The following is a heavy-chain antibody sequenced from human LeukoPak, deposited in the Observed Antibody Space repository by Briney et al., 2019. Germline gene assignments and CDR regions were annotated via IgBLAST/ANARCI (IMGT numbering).Heavy chain of an antibody. V-gene: IGHV4-38-2*02. D-gene: IGHD5-24*01. CDR3: AREGGEMATTRDY. J-gene: IGHJ4*02. CDR1: GFTFSSYA. Sequence: GSLRLSCAASGFTFSSYAMSWVRQLPGKGLEWIGSIYYSGSTYYNPSLKSRVTISVDTSKNQFSLKLSSVTAADTAVYYCAREGGEMATTRDYWGQGTLVTVSS. CDR2: IYYSGST.